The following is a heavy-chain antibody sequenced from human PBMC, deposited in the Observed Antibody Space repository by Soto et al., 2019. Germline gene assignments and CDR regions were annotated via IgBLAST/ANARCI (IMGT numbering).Heavy chain of an antibody. CDR2: INHSGST. CDR3: ARVRQRLGYFDY. CDR1: GGSFSGYY. J-gene: IGHJ4*02. V-gene: IGHV4-34*01. D-gene: IGHD5-12*01. Sequence: PSETLSLTCAVYGGSFSGYYWSWIRQPPGKGLEWIGEINHSGSTNYNPSLKSRVTISVDTSKNQFSLKLSSVTAADTAVYYCARVRQRLGYFDYWGQGTLVTVSS.